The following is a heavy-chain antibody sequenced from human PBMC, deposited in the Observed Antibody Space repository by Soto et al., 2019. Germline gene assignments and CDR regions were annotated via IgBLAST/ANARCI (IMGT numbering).Heavy chain of an antibody. CDR1: GYSISLGYY. V-gene: IGHV4-38-2*01. D-gene: IGHD3-10*01. CDR2: IYYSGST. Sequence: SETLSLTCAVSGYSISLGYYWGWIRQPPGKGLEWIGYIYYSGSTYYNPSLKSRVTISVDTSKNQFSLKLSSVTAADTAVYYCARCYYGSGSYYNFDYWGQGTLVTVSS. J-gene: IGHJ4*02. CDR3: ARCYYGSGSYYNFDY.